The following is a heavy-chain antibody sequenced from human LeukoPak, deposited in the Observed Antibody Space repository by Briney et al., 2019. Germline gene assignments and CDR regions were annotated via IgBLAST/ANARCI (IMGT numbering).Heavy chain of an antibody. CDR1: GFTFSSYE. D-gene: IGHD5-12*01. J-gene: IGHJ6*03. Sequence: GGSLRLSCVASGFTFSSYEMYWVRQAPAKGLECVSYITSDTTIYYADSVKGRFTSSRDNAKNSLYLEMNSLRAEDTAVYYCARKYRGYAYYHYYYMDVWGKGTTVTISS. V-gene: IGHV3-48*03. CDR2: ITSDTTI. CDR3: ARKYRGYAYYHYYYMDV.